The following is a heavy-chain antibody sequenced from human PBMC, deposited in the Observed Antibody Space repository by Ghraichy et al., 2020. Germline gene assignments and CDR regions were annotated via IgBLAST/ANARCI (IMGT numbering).Heavy chain of an antibody. CDR2: INHSGST. Sequence: ESLNISCAVYGGSFSGYYWSWIRQPPGKGLEWIGEINHSGSTNYNPSLKSRVTISVDTSKNQFSLKLSSVTAADTAVYYCARKPIAAAGTVVGWFDPWGQGTLVTVSS. D-gene: IGHD6-13*01. V-gene: IGHV4-34*01. CDR1: GGSFSGYY. J-gene: IGHJ5*02. CDR3: ARKPIAAAGTVVGWFDP.